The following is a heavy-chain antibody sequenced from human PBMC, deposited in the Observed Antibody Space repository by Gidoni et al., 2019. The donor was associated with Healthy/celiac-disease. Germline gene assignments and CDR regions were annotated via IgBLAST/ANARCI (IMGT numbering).Heavy chain of an antibody. J-gene: IGHJ4*02. D-gene: IGHD5-18*01. CDR1: GVTFSSYA. V-gene: IGHV1-69*01. Sequence: QVQLVQSGAEVKKPVSSVKVSCKVSGVTFSSYAISWVRQAPGQGLEWMGGCIPIFGTANYAKKFQGRVTITADESTSTAYMELSSLRSEDTAVYYCARGASTAMALFDYWGQGTLVTVSS. CDR3: ARGASTAMALFDY. CDR2: CIPIFGTA.